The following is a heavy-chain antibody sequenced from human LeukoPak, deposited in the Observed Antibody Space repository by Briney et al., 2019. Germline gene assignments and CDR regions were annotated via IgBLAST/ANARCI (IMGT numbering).Heavy chain of an antibody. V-gene: IGHV3-33*08. J-gene: IGHJ6*02. CDR1: GFTFSSYG. D-gene: IGHD1-26*01. Sequence: PGRSLRLSCAASGFTFSSYGMHWVRQAPGKGLEWVAVIWYDGSNKYYADSVKGRFTISRDNSKNTLYLQMNSLGAEDTAVYYCARVLVGATGGMDVWGQGTTVTVSS. CDR2: IWYDGSNK. CDR3: ARVLVGATGGMDV.